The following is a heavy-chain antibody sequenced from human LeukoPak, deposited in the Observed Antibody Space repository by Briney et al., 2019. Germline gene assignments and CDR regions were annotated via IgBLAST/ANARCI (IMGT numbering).Heavy chain of an antibody. CDR3: ARDHHPFTA. V-gene: IGHV3-7*04. J-gene: IGHJ4*02. Sequence: GGSLRLSCAASGFTFSIYWMSWVRHAPGKGLEWVANIKQDGSEKNYVDSVKGRFTISRDNAKNSLYLQMNSLRAEDTAVYYCARDHHPFTAWGQGTLVTVSS. CDR1: GFTFSIYW. D-gene: IGHD5-18*01. CDR2: IKQDGSEK.